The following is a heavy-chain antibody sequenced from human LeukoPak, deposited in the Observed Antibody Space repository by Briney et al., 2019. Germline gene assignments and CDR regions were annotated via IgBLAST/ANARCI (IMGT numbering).Heavy chain of an antibody. Sequence: GGSLRLSCAASGFTFSSYEMNWVRQAPGKGLEWVSSISSSSSYIYYADSVKGRFTISRDNAKNSLYLQMNSLKAEDTAVYYCARDSFDTMIAAYYFDYWGQGTLVTVSS. D-gene: IGHD3-22*01. CDR2: ISSSSSYI. V-gene: IGHV3-21*01. J-gene: IGHJ4*02. CDR3: ARDSFDTMIAAYYFDY. CDR1: GFTFSSYE.